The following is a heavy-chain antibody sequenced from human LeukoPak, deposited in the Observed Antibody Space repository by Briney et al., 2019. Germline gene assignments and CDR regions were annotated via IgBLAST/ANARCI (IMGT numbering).Heavy chain of an antibody. CDR1: GGSISSSSYY. V-gene: IGHV4-39*01. D-gene: IGHD1-26*01. J-gene: IGHJ5*02. CDR3: ARQGGSPDWFDP. CDR2: IFYSGST. Sequence: SETLSLTCTVSGGSISSSSYYWGWIRQPPGKGLEWIGNIFYSGSTYYNPSLKSRVAISVDTSKNQFSLKLSSVTAADTAVYYCARQGGSPDWFDPWGQGTLVTVSS.